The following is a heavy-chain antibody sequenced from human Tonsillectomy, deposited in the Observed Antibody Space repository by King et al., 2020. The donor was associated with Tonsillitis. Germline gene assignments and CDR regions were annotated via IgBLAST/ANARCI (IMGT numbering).Heavy chain of an antibody. CDR1: GFSFSYYS. J-gene: IGHJ3*02. D-gene: IGHD1-26*01. Sequence: VQLVASGGGLVQPGGSLRLSCAASGFSFSYYSMNWVRQAPGKGLEWLSYINEDSSFIYYADSVKGRFTISRDNATNSLYLHMSSLRDEDAAVYYCARDSGRLARTSALDIWGQGTMVTVSS. V-gene: IGHV3-48*02. CDR2: INEDSSFI. CDR3: ARDSGRLARTSALDI.